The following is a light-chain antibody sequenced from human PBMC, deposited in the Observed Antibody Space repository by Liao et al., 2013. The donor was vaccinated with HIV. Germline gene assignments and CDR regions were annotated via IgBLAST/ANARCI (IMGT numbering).Light chain of an antibody. V-gene: IGLV3-1*01. CDR1: KLGDKY. Sequence: SYELTQPPSVSVSPGQTASITCSGDKLGDKYACWYQQKPGQSPVLVIYQDSKRPSGIPERFSGSNSGNTATLTISGVDAGDEADYYCQVWDSSSEYVFGTGTKVT. CDR3: QVWDSSSEYV. CDR2: QDS. J-gene: IGLJ1*01.